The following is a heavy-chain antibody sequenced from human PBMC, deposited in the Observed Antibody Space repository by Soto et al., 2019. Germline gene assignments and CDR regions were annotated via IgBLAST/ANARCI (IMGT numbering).Heavy chain of an antibody. D-gene: IGHD2-15*01. CDR2: IYYSGST. CDR1: GGSISSSSYY. J-gene: IGHJ4*02. V-gene: IGHV4-39*01. CDR3: ARQGENRYCSGGSCHFDY. Sequence: QLQLQESGPGLVKPSETLSLTCTVSGGSISSSSYYWGWIRQPPGKGLEWIGSIYYSGSTYYNPYLKSRATISVDTSKNQFSLKLSSVTAADTAVYYCARQGENRYCSGGSCHFDYWGQGTLVTVSS.